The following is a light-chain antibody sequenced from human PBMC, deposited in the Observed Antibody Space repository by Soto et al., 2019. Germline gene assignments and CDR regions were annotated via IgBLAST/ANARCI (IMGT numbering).Light chain of an antibody. Sequence: DIQMTQSPSTLSASVGDRVTITCRASQSISSWLAWYQQKPGKAPKLLIYKASSLESGVPSRFSGSGSGTEFTLTISSLQPDELATYYCQQYNSYVFTFGPGTKVDIK. CDR2: KAS. V-gene: IGKV1-5*03. CDR1: QSISSW. J-gene: IGKJ3*01. CDR3: QQYNSYVFT.